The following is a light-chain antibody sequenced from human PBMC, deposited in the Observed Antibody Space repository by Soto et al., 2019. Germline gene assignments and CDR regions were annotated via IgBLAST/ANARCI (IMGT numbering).Light chain of an antibody. CDR1: SSDVGSYNY. Sequence: QSALTQPRSVSGSPGQSVTISCTGTSSDVGSYNYVSWYQQHPGKAPKLMIYDVSKRPSGVSDRFSGSKSGNTASLTISGLQAEDEADYYCCSYAGSYTYVFGTGTKVTVL. V-gene: IGLV2-11*01. CDR2: DVS. CDR3: CSYAGSYTYV. J-gene: IGLJ6*01.